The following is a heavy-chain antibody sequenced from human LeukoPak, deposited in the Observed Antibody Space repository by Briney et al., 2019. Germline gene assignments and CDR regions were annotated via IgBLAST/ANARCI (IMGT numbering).Heavy chain of an antibody. CDR2: IYYSGST. Sequence: PSETLSLTCTVSGGSISSSIYYWGWIRQPPGKGLEWIGFIYYSGSTYYNPSLKSRVTISADTSKNQFSLKLYSVTAADTAVYYCATRKLGNDYWGQGTLVTVSS. CDR3: ATRKLGNDY. D-gene: IGHD7-27*01. V-gene: IGHV4-39*07. J-gene: IGHJ4*02. CDR1: GGSISSSIYY.